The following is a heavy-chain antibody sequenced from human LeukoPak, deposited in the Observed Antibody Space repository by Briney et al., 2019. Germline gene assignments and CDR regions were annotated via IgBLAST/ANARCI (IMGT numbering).Heavy chain of an antibody. CDR1: GGSISSGGYY. CDR2: IYYSGST. J-gene: IGHJ5*02. Sequence: SQTLSPTCTVSGGSISSGGYYWSWIRQHPGKGLEWIGYIYYSGSTYYNPSLKSRVTISVDTSKNQFSLKLSSVTAADTAVYYCARVMDGYKNWFDPWGQGTLVTVSS. CDR3: ARVMDGYKNWFDP. D-gene: IGHD5-24*01. V-gene: IGHV4-31*03.